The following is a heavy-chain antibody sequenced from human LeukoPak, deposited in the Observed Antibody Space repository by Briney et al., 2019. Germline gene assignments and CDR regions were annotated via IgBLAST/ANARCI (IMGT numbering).Heavy chain of an antibody. V-gene: IGHV3-23*01. Sequence: GGSLRLSCAASGFTFSTYAMSWVRQAPGKRLEWVSAISDSGGSTYYAESVKGRFTISRDNSKNTLYLQMNSLRAEDTAVYYCAKSRIAKYYYYMDVWGKGTTVTVSS. J-gene: IGHJ6*03. D-gene: IGHD6-13*01. CDR2: ISDSGGST. CDR3: AKSRIAKYYYYMDV. CDR1: GFTFSTYA.